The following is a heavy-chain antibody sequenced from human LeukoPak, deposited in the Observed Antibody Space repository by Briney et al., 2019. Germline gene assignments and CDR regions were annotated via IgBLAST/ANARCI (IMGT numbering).Heavy chain of an antibody. CDR3: AKAEFYSYFDY. Sequence: GGSLRLSCAASGFTFSDYAMSWVRQAPGKGLEWVSAISGSGGSTYYADSMKGRFTISRDNSKNTLYLQMNSLRAEDTAVYYCAKAEFYSYFDYWGQGTLVTVSS. D-gene: IGHD1-26*01. V-gene: IGHV3-23*01. J-gene: IGHJ4*02. CDR1: GFTFSDYA. CDR2: ISGSGGST.